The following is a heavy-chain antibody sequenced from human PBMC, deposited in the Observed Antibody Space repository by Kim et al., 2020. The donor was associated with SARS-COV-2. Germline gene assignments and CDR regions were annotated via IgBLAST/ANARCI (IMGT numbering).Heavy chain of an antibody. D-gene: IGHD3-22*01. J-gene: IGHJ4*02. Sequence: KGRFTISRDKSKNTLYLQMNSLRVEDTAVYYCAKSTDYDSSGYYYYFDYWGQGTLVTVSS. CDR3: AKSTDYDSSGYYYYFDY. V-gene: IGHV3-33*03.